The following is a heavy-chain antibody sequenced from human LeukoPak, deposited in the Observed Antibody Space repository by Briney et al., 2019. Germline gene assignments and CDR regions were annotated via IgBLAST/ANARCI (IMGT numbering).Heavy chain of an antibody. CDR3: ARGGYSSSWYNYYYYGMDV. CDR2: ISAYNGNT. D-gene: IGHD6-13*01. Sequence: ASVKVSCKASGYTFTNYGISWVRQAPGQGLEWMGWISAYNGNTNYAQKLQGRVTMTTDTSTSTAYMELRSLRSDDTAVYYCARGGYSSSWYNYYYYGMDVWGQGTTVTVSS. V-gene: IGHV1-18*01. CDR1: GYTFTNYG. J-gene: IGHJ6*02.